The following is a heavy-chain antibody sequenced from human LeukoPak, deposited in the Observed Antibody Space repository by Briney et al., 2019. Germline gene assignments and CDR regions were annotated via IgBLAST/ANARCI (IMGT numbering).Heavy chain of an antibody. CDR1: GYTFTGYY. D-gene: IGHD5-12*01. CDR3: ARAQYIVATNLQGAFDI. Sequence: ASVKVSCKASGYTFTGYYMHWVRQAPGQGLEWMGWINPNSGGTNYAQKFQGWVAMTRDTSISTAYMELSRLRSDHTAVYYCARAQYIVATNLQGAFDIWGQGTMVTVSS. V-gene: IGHV1-2*04. J-gene: IGHJ3*02. CDR2: INPNSGGT.